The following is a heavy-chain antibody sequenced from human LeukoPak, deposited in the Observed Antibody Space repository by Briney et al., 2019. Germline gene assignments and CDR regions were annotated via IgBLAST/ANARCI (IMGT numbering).Heavy chain of an antibody. Sequence: SETLSLTCAVHGGSFSGYYWSWIRQPPGKGLEWIGEINHSGSTNYNPSLKSRVTISVDTSKNQFSLKLSSVTAADTAVYYCARGDGRSITMVRGVINPLHPAHYFDYWGQGTLVTVSS. CDR2: INHSGST. D-gene: IGHD3-10*01. J-gene: IGHJ4*02. CDR3: ARGDGRSITMVRGVINPLHPAHYFDY. CDR1: GGSFSGYY. V-gene: IGHV4-34*01.